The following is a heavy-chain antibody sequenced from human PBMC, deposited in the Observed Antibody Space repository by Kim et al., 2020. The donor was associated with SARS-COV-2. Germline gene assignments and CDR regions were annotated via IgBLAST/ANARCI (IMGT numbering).Heavy chain of an antibody. V-gene: IGHV7-4-1*02. D-gene: IGHD3-10*01. Sequence: ASVKVSCKASGYTFTSYAMNWVRHAPGQGLEWMGWINTNTGNPTYAQGFTGRFVFSLDTSVSTAYLQISSLKTEDTAVYYCARDSAMVRGAPRLGYWGQGTLVTVSS. J-gene: IGHJ4*02. CDR2: INTNTGNP. CDR3: ARDSAMVRGAPRLGY. CDR1: GYTFTSYA.